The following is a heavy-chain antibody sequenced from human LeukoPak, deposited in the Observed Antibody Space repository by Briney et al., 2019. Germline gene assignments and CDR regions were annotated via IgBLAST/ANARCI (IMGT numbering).Heavy chain of an antibody. CDR3: ARGPLGYCSSTSCYTSYGMDV. J-gene: IGHJ6*02. CDR1: GGSISSGGYS. V-gene: IGHV4-30-2*01. Sequence: SETLSLTCTVSGGSISSGGYSWSWIRQPPGKGLEWIGYICHSGSTYYNPSLKSRVTISVDRSKNQFSLKLSSVAAADTAVYYCARGPLGYCSSTSCYTSYGMDVWGQGTTVTVSS. CDR2: ICHSGST. D-gene: IGHD2-2*02.